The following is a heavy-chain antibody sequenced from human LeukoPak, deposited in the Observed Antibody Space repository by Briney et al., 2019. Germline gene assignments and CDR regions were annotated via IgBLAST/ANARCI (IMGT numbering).Heavy chain of an antibody. Sequence: GGSLRLSCAASGFTFSSYAMSWVRQAPGKGLEWVSAISGSSGSTYYADSVKGRLTISRDNSKNTLYLQMNSLRAEDTAVYYCAKAGIAARGRAEDFDYWGQGTLVTVSS. D-gene: IGHD6-6*01. CDR3: AKAGIAARGRAEDFDY. V-gene: IGHV3-23*01. CDR1: GFTFSSYA. J-gene: IGHJ4*02. CDR2: ISGSSGST.